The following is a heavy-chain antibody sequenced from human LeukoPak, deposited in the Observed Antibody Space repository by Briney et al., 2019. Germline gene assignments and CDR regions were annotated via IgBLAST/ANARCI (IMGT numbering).Heavy chain of an antibody. J-gene: IGHJ6*03. CDR1: GGSISSGSYY. Sequence: SETLSLTCTVSGGSISSGSYYWSWIRQPAGTGLEWIGRIYTSGSTNYNPSLKSRVTISVDTSKNQFSLKLSSVTAADTAVYYCAREVGVDYYYYYYMDVWGKGTTVTVSS. CDR3: AREVGVDYYYYYYMDV. CDR2: IYTSGST. V-gene: IGHV4-61*02. D-gene: IGHD2-15*01.